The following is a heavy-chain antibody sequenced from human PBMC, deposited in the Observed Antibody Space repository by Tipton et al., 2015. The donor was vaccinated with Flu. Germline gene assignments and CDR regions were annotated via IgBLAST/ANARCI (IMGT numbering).Heavy chain of an antibody. CDR3: ARGYPYGDYDWFDP. J-gene: IGHJ5*02. CDR1: GGSISSSSYY. Sequence: LRLSCTVSGGSISSSSYYWGWIRQPPGKGLEWIGSIYYSGSTYYNPSLKSRVTISVDTSKNQFSLKLSSVTAADTAVYYCARGYPYGDYDWFDPWGQGTLVTVSS. D-gene: IGHD4-17*01. CDR2: IYYSGST. V-gene: IGHV4-39*07.